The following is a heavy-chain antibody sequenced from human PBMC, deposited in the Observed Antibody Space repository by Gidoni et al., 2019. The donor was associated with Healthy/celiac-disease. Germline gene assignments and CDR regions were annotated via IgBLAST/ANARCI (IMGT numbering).Heavy chain of an antibody. CDR2: ISYDGSNK. CDR3: AREIAAAGTKNYYYYYYGMDV. CDR1: GFTFSSYA. Sequence: QVQLVESGGGVVQPGRSLRLSCAASGFTFSSYAMHWVRQAPGKGLEWVAVISYDGSNKYYADSVKGRFTISRDNSKNTLYLQMNSLRAEDTAVYYCAREIAAAGTKNYYYYYYGMDVWGQGTTVTVSS. J-gene: IGHJ6*02. V-gene: IGHV3-30-3*01. D-gene: IGHD6-13*01.